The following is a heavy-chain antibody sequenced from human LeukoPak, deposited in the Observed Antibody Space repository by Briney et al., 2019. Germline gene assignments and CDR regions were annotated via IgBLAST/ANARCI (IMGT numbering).Heavy chain of an antibody. CDR2: ISSSSSTI. V-gene: IGHV3-48*04. Sequence: GGSLRLSCAASGFTFSSYSMNWVRQAPGKGLEWVSYISSSSSTIYYADSVKGRFTISRDNAKNSLYLQMNSLRAEDTAVYYCARDPNYYDSSGYYTLTWGQGTLVTVSS. D-gene: IGHD3-22*01. J-gene: IGHJ5*02. CDR3: ARDPNYYDSSGYYTLT. CDR1: GFTFSSYS.